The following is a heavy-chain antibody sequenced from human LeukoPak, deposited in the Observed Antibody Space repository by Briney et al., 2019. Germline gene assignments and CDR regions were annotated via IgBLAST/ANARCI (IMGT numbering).Heavy chain of an antibody. D-gene: IGHD3-16*02. CDR1: GFTFSSYS. CDR2: ISSSGSTI. J-gene: IGHJ6*03. CDR3: ARVGKYDYVWGSYRLLDATMDV. Sequence: GGSLRLSCAASGFTFSSYSMNWVRQAPGKGLEWVSYISSSGSTIYYADSVKGRFTISRDNAKNSLYLQMNSLRAEDTAVYYCARVGKYDYVWGSYRLLDATMDVWGKGTTVTISS. V-gene: IGHV3-48*04.